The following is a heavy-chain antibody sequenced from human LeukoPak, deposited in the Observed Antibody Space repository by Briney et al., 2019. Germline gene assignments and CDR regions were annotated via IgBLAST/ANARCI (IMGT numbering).Heavy chain of an antibody. CDR2: INPNSGGT. CDR1: GYSFTGYY. V-gene: IGHV1-2*04. D-gene: IGHD1-14*01. CDR3: ARATTLPTNNWFDP. Sequence: GASVKVSCKASGYSFTGYYMHWVRQAPGQGLEWMGWINPNSGGTNYAQKFQGWVTMTRDTSISTAYMELSRLRSDDTAVYYCARATTLPTNNWFDPWGQGTLVTVSS. J-gene: IGHJ5*02.